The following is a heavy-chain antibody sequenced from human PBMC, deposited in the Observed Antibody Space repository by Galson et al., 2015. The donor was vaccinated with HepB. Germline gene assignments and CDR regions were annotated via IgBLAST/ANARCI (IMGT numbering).Heavy chain of an antibody. CDR1: GGTFSSYA. D-gene: IGHD3-3*01. CDR2: IIPIFGTA. V-gene: IGHV1-69*13. CDR3: ARDLRWYDFWIPQQGYYYYGMDV. Sequence: SVKVSCKASGGTFSSYAISWVRQAPGQGLEWMGGIIPIFGTANYAQKFQGRVTITADESTSTAYMELSSLRSEDTAVYYCARDLRWYDFWIPQQGYYYYGMDVWGQGTTVTVSS. J-gene: IGHJ6*02.